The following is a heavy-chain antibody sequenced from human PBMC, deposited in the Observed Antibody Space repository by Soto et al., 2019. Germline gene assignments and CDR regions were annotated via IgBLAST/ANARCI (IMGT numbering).Heavy chain of an antibody. J-gene: IGHJ4*02. Sequence: QVQLVQSGAEVKKPGSSVKVSCKASGGTFSSYAISWVRQAPGQGLEWMGGIIPIFCTANYAQKFQGRVTITADKSTITAYMELSSLRSEDTAVYYCARDNWNLRFLFDYWGQGTLVTVSS. V-gene: IGHV1-69*06. D-gene: IGHD1-7*01. CDR1: GGTFSSYA. CDR2: IIPIFCTA. CDR3: ARDNWNLRFLFDY.